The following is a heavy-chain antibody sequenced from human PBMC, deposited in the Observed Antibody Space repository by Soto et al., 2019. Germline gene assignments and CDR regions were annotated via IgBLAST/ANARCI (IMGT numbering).Heavy chain of an antibody. CDR3: ATGSFTSTGGRIGYHYNAMDV. CDR1: GHTFSSHS. V-gene: IGHV1-69*01. J-gene: IGHJ6*02. D-gene: IGHD2-2*01. Sequence: QVQLVQSGAEVKKPGSSVKVSCKSSGHTFSSHSINWVRQAPGQGLEWMGGIIPIFGPANFAKKFQGRVTITADESTTTAYMELSSLRSEDTAVYYCATGSFTSTGGRIGYHYNAMDVWGQGTTVTVSS. CDR2: IIPIFGPA.